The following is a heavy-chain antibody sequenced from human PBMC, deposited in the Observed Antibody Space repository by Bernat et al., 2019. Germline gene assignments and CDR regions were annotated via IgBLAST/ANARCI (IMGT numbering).Heavy chain of an antibody. Sequence: QVQLVESGGGVVQPGRSLRLSCAASGFTFGSYGMHWVRQAPGKGLEWVAVIWYDGSNKYYADSVKGRFTISRDNSKNTLYLQMNSLRAEDTAVYYCARVGGPSYYYYYGMDVWGQGTTVTVSS. D-gene: IGHD3-16*01. CDR2: IWYDGSNK. CDR1: GFTFGSYG. V-gene: IGHV3-33*01. J-gene: IGHJ6*02. CDR3: ARVGGPSYYYYYGMDV.